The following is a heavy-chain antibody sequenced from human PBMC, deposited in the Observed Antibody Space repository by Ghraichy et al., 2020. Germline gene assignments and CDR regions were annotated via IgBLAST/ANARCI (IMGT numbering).Heavy chain of an antibody. CDR3: AKGLLGSGYNWFDP. J-gene: IGHJ5*02. Sequence: LSLTCAASGFTFSSYAMSWVRQAPGKGLEWVSAISGSGGSTYYADSVKGRFTISRDNSKNTLYLQMNSLRAEDTAVYYCAKGLLGSGYNWFDPWGQGTLVTVSS. CDR2: ISGSGGST. CDR1: GFTFSSYA. V-gene: IGHV3-23*01. D-gene: IGHD3-22*01.